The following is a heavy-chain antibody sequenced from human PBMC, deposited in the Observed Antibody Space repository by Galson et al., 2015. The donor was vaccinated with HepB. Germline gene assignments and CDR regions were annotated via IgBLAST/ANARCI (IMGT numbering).Heavy chain of an antibody. CDR1: GFTFSSYS. Sequence: SLRLSCAASGFTFSSYSMNWVRQAPGKGLEWVSYISSSSSTIYYADSVKGRFTISRDNAKNSLYLQMNSLRAEDTAVYYCARALPTRITMIVVPTPGGMDVWGQGTTVTVSS. CDR2: ISSSSSTI. V-gene: IGHV3-48*01. J-gene: IGHJ6*02. D-gene: IGHD3-22*01. CDR3: ARALPTRITMIVVPTPGGMDV.